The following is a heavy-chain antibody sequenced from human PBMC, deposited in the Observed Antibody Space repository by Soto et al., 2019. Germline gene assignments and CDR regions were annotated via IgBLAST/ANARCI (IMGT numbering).Heavy chain of an antibody. J-gene: IGHJ6*03. CDR3: ARGIAPKNYCSGGSCYSPVRYYYYYMDV. CDR1: GYTFTSYD. D-gene: IGHD2-15*01. V-gene: IGHV1-8*01. CDR2: MNPNSGNT. Sequence: ASVKVSCKASGYTFTSYDINWVRQATGQGLEWMGWMNPNSGNTGYAQKFQGRVTMTRNTSISTAYMELSSLRSEDTAVYYCARGIAPKNYCSGGSCYSPVRYYYYYMDVWGKGTTVTVSS.